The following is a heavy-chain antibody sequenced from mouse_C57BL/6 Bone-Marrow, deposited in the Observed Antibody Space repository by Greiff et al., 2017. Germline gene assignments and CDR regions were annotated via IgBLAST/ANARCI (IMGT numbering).Heavy chain of an antibody. CDR2: SRNKANDYTT. CDR3: ARSKWGYFGY. V-gene: IGHV7-1*01. D-gene: IGHD1-3*01. Sequence: EVMLVESGGGLVQSGRSLRLSCATSGFTFSDFYMEWVRQAPGKGLEWIAASRNKANDYTTEYSASVKGRVIVSRDTSQSILYLQMNALRAEDTAIYYCARSKWGYFGYWGQGATLTVSS. CDR1: GFTFSDFY. J-gene: IGHJ2*01.